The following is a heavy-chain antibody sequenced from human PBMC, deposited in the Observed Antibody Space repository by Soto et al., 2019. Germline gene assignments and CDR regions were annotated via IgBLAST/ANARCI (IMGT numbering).Heavy chain of an antibody. J-gene: IGHJ4*02. D-gene: IGHD3-10*01. CDR2: IDPYDTGI. CDR1: GFAFSSEW. Sequence: GGSLRLSCAASGFAFSSEWMHWVRQAPGKGLVWVSRIDPYDTGITYADSVKGRFTISRDNAKNTLYLQMNSLRAEDTAVYYCTSDTFGARDSWGQGTLVTVSS. V-gene: IGHV3-74*03. CDR3: TSDTFGARDS.